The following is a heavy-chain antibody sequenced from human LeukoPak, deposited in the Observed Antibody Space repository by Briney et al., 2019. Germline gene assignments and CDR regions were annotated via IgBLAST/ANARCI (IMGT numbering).Heavy chain of an antibody. CDR3: ARVRAYYFDY. CDR2: ISYDGSDK. V-gene: IGHV3-30*04. J-gene: IGHJ4*02. CDR1: GFTLSTYA. Sequence: GGSLRLSCAASGFTLSTYAIHWVRQAPGKGLEWVAVISYDGSDKYYADSVKGRFTISRDNSKNTLYLQMNTLRAEDTAVYYCARVRAYYFDYWGQGTLVTVSS.